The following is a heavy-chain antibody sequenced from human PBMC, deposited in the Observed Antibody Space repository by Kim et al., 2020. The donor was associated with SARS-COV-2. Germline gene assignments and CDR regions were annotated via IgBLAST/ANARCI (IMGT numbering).Heavy chain of an antibody. D-gene: IGHD5-18*01. V-gene: IGHV1-18*01. J-gene: IGHJ6*02. CDR1: GYTFTSYG. CDR3: ARDIDGYSYGPLYYYYGMDV. CDR2: ISAYNGNT. Sequence: ASVKVSCKASGYTFTSYGISWVRQAPGQGLEWMGWISAYNGNTNYAQKLQGRVTMTTDTSTSTAYMELRSLRSDDTAVYFCARDIDGYSYGPLYYYYGMDVWGQGTTVTVSS.